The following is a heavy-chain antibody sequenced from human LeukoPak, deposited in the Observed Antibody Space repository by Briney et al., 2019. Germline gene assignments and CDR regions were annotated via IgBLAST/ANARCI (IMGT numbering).Heavy chain of an antibody. CDR3: GRHQTMYYGMDV. CDR1: GGAISCSSYY. J-gene: IGHJ6*02. Sequence: SETLSLTCTVSGGAISCSSYYWGWIRQPPGKGLEWIGSIFYSGSTYYNPSLKSRVTISVDTSKNQFSLKLSSVTAADTAVYYCGRHQTMYYGMDVWGQGTTVTVSS. V-gene: IGHV4-39*01. D-gene: IGHD4/OR15-4a*01. CDR2: IFYSGST.